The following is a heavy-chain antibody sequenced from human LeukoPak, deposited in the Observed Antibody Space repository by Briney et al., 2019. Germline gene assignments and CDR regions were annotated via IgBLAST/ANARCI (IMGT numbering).Heavy chain of an antibody. V-gene: IGHV3-7*01. J-gene: IGHJ6*02. CDR3: ARVSFSSSWKPGYYYYGMDV. CDR1: GFTFSSYW. D-gene: IGHD6-13*01. Sequence: NPGGSLGLSCAASGFTFSSYWMSWVRQAPGKGLEWVANIKQDGSEKYYVDSVKGRFTISRDNAKNSLYLQMNSLRAEDTAVYYCARVSFSSSWKPGYYYYGMDVWGQGTTVTVSS. CDR2: IKQDGSEK.